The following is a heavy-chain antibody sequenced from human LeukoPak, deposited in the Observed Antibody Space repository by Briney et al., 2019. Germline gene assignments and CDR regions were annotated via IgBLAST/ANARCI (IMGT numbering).Heavy chain of an antibody. V-gene: IGHV3-21*01. J-gene: IGHJ4*02. CDR2: ISSSSSYI. D-gene: IGHD6-13*01. Sequence: PGGSLRLSCAASGSTFSSYAMSWVRQAPGKGLEWVSSISSSSSYIYYADSVKGRFTISRDNAKNSLYLQMNSLRAEDTAVYYCAAGLAAAGNDYWGQGTLVTVSS. CDR3: AAGLAAAGNDY. CDR1: GSTFSSYA.